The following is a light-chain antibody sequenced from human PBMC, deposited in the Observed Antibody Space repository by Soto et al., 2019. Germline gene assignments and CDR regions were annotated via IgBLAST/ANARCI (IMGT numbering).Light chain of an antibody. Sequence: EIVLTQSPGTLSLSPGERATLSCMASQSVPSNFLAWYQQKPGQAPMLLIYDASRRATGIPDRFSGSGSGTDFTLTISRLEPEDFAVYYCQQYLSSWTFGHGTQVEIK. CDR3: QQYLSSWT. V-gene: IGKV3-20*01. CDR2: DAS. CDR1: QSVPSNF. J-gene: IGKJ1*01.